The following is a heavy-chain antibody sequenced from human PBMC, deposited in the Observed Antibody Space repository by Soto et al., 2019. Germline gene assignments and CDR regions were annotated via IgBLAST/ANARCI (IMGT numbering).Heavy chain of an antibody. Sequence: SETLSLTCTVSRGSVSSATYYWNWIRQPPGKPLEWIGYIYYSGSTNYNPSLKSRVTISLDTSNDQFSLKLSSVTAADTAVYYCARVHVMVVAGSTFDYWGHGTLVTVSS. V-gene: IGHV4-61*01. CDR2: IYYSGST. D-gene: IGHD6-19*01. CDR1: RGSVSSATYY. J-gene: IGHJ4*01. CDR3: ARVHVMVVAGSTFDY.